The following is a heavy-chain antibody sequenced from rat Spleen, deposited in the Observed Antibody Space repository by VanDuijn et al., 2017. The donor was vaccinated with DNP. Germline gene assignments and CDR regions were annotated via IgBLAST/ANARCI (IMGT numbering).Heavy chain of an antibody. Sequence: EVQLVESGGGLVQPGRSMKLSCAASGFTFSYYWMAWVRQVPGKGREWIASITGGSRITSYPDSVKGRFTISRDNAESTLYLQMNSLRSEDMATYFCARHGRRVFDYWGQGVMVTVSS. CDR2: ITGGSRIT. J-gene: IGHJ2*01. V-gene: IGHV5-25*01. CDR3: ARHGRRVFDY. CDR1: GFTFSYYW. D-gene: IGHD1-11*01.